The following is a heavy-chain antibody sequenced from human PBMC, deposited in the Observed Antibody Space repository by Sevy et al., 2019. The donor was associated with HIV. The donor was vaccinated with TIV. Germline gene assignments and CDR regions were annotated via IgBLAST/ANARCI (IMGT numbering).Heavy chain of an antibody. Sequence: ASVKVSCKASGYTFTSYGISWVRQAPGQGLEWMGWISAYNDNTNEAQMLQGRVTMTTDTSTSTAYMELRSLRSDDTAIYYCARDPAAAGTRWFDPWGQGTLVTVSS. D-gene: IGHD6-13*01. CDR3: ARDPAAAGTRWFDP. CDR2: ISAYNDNT. V-gene: IGHV1-18*04. J-gene: IGHJ5*02. CDR1: GYTFTSYG.